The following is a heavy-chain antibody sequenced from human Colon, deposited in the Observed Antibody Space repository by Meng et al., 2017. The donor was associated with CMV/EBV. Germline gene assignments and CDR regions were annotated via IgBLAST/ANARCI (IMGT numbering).Heavy chain of an antibody. CDR3: AKWGGSRHCNKTTCYTENWLDP. V-gene: IGHV4-4*02. CDR1: GVSISSNNW. Sequence: SETLSLTCTVSGVSISSNNWWSWVRQSPGKGLEWIGEIYHSGSTNYNPSLESRVTISVDNFKNQFSLELTSMTSTDTAVYYCAKWGGSRHCNKTTCYTENWLDPWGPGALVTVSS. D-gene: IGHD2-2*02. J-gene: IGHJ5*02. CDR2: IYHSGST.